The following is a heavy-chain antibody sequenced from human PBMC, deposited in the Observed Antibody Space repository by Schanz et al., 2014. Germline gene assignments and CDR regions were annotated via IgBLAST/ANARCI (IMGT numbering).Heavy chain of an antibody. Sequence: QVQLLQSAAEVKKPGASMKVSCKASGYTFTTYYMLWVRQAPGQGLEWMGSINPSGGSARYGQKFQGRSTVTTDTSTSTVYLELSSLRSDDTAVYYCTRGGYSYALSAFDIWGQGTMVTVSS. CDR3: TRGGYSYALSAFDI. CDR2: INPSGGSA. CDR1: GYTFTTYY. V-gene: IGHV1-46*01. D-gene: IGHD5-18*01. J-gene: IGHJ3*02.